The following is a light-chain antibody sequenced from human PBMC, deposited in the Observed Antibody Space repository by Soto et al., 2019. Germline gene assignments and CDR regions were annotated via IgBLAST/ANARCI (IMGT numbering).Light chain of an antibody. V-gene: IGKV3-20*01. J-gene: IGKJ1*01. CDR2: GAS. CDR1: QSVNINS. Sequence: SQGTLSLSPGERATLSCRASQSVNINSLAWYQQKPGQAPRVFIYGASTRATGIPDRFSGSGSGTDFTLTISRLEPEDFAVYHCQQYGNSPWTFGQGTKV. CDR3: QQYGNSPWT.